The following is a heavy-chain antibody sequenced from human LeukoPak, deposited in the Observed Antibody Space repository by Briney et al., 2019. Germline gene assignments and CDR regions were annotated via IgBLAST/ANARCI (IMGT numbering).Heavy chain of an antibody. CDR1: GGSISSYY. CDR3: ARHYDY. Sequence: SETLSLTCTVSGGSISSYYWSWIRQPPGKGLEWIGYIYYSGSTNYNPSLKSRVTISVDTSKNQFSLKLSSVTAADTAVYYCARHYDYWGQGTLVTVSS. CDR2: IYYSGST. V-gene: IGHV4-59*08. J-gene: IGHJ4*02.